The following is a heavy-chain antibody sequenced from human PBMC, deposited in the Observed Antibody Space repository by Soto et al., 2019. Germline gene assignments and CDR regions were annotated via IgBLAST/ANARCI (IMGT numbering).Heavy chain of an antibody. D-gene: IGHD3-3*01. Sequence: LSLTCTVSGGSISSGDYYWSWIRQHPGKGLEWIGYIYYSGSTYYNPSLKSRVTISVDTSKNQFSLKLSSVTAADTAVYYCARWWSGSRQGFDPWGQGTLVTVSS. CDR2: IYYSGST. CDR1: GGSISSGDYY. V-gene: IGHV4-31*03. J-gene: IGHJ5*02. CDR3: ARWWSGSRQGFDP.